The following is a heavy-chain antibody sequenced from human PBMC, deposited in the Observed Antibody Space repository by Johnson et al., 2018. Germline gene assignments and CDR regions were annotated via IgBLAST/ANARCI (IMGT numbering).Heavy chain of an antibody. V-gene: IGHV1-69*04. CDR2: IIPVLEIA. CDR3: ASGPCNDGRCYPTLFQD. J-gene: IGHJ1*01. D-gene: IGHD2-15*01. CDR1: GGTFGNYS. Sequence: QVQLGQAGAEVKKPGSSVKVSCRASGGTFGNYSIIWLRQAPGQGLEWMGRIIPVLEIANYALSFQGRVTITADKSTSTAYMALSSLRSEDTAMYYCASGPCNDGRCYPTLFQDWGQGTLVTVSS.